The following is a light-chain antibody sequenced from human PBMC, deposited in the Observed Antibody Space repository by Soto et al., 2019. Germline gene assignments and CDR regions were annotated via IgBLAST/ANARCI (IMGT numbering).Light chain of an antibody. CDR2: NTD. Sequence: QAVVTQEPSFSVSPGGTVTLTCGLHSGSVSTGHYPSWYQQTPGQAPRTLIYNTDTRSSGVPDRFSGSILGNKAALTITGAKADDECDYYCVLFMGSGISVFGGGTKLTVL. J-gene: IGLJ2*01. V-gene: IGLV8-61*01. CDR3: VLFMGSGISV. CDR1: SGSVSTGHY.